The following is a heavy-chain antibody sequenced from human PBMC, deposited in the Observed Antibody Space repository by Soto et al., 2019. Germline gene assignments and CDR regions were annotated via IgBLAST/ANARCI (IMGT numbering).Heavy chain of an antibody. CDR2: INAGNGNT. J-gene: IGHJ5*02. CDR1: GYTFTSYA. V-gene: IGHV1-3*01. CDR3: ARGRVSMPPNWFDP. D-gene: IGHD3-3*01. Sequence: QVQLVQSGAEVKKPGASVKVSCKASGYTFTSYAMHWVRQAPGQRLEWMGWINAGNGNTKYSQKFQGRVTITRDTSASTAYMELSSLRSEDTAVYDCARGRVSMPPNWFDPWGQGTLVTVSS.